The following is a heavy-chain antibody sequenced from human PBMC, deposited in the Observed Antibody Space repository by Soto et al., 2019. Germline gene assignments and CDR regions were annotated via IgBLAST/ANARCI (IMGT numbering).Heavy chain of an antibody. Sequence: ASVKVSCKASGGTFSSYTISWVRQAPGQGLEWMGRIIPILGIANYAQKFQGRVTITADKSTSTAYMELSSLRSEDTAVYYCAREGYCSGGSCYGFVRWFDPWGQGTLVTVSS. CDR2: IIPILGIA. CDR3: AREGYCSGGSCYGFVRWFDP. V-gene: IGHV1-69*04. J-gene: IGHJ5*02. CDR1: GGTFSSYT. D-gene: IGHD2-15*01.